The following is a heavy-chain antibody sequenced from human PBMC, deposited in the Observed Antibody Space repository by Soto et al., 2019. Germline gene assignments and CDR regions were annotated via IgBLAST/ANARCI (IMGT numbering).Heavy chain of an antibody. CDR1: GGSISSGGYY. CDR3: ARAPTTPYYYYYGMDV. CDR2: IYYSGST. J-gene: IGHJ6*02. Sequence: QVQLQESGPGLVKPSQTLSLTCTVSGGSISSGGYYWSWIRQHPGKGLEWIGYIYYSGSTYYNPSLKSRVTISVDTSKNQFSLKLSSVTAADTAVYYCARAPTTPYYYYYGMDVWGQGTTVTVSS. V-gene: IGHV4-31*03.